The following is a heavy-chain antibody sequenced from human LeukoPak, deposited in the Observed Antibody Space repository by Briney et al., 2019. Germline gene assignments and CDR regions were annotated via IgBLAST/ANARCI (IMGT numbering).Heavy chain of an antibody. D-gene: IGHD6-25*01. Sequence: GSSVKVSCKASGYTFTGYYMHWVRQAPGQGLEWMGWINPNSGGTNYAQKFQGRVTMTRDTSISTAYMELSRLRSDDTAVYYCARSRSGTGPRKYYYYYMDVWGKGTTVTVSS. J-gene: IGHJ6*03. CDR2: INPNSGGT. CDR3: ARSRSGTGPRKYYYYYMDV. CDR1: GYTFTGYY. V-gene: IGHV1-2*02.